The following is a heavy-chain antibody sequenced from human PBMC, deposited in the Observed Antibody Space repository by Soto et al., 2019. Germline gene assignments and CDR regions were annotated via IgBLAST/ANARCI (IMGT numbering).Heavy chain of an antibody. CDR3: ARAGSAAAVTYYYYYGMDV. V-gene: IGHV1-2*02. CDR1: GYTFTGYY. CDR2: INPNSGGT. D-gene: IGHD6-13*01. Sequence: SVRVSCKASGYTFTGYYMHWVRQAPGQGLEWMGWINPNSGGTNYAQKFQGRVTMTRDTSISTAYMELSRLRSDDTAVYYCARAGSAAAVTYYYYYGMDVSGQGTTVTCSS. J-gene: IGHJ6*02.